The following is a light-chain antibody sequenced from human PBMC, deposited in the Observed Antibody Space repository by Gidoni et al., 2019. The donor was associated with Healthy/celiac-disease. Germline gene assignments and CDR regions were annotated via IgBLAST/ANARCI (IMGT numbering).Light chain of an antibody. CDR2: DAS. Sequence: EIVLTQSPATLSLSPGERATLSCRASQSVSSYLAWYQQKPGQAPRLLIYDASNRATGIPARFSGSGSGTDFTLTISSREPEDFEVYYCQQRSNWLPYTFGQGTKLEIK. CDR1: QSVSSY. V-gene: IGKV3-11*01. CDR3: QQRSNWLPYT. J-gene: IGKJ2*01.